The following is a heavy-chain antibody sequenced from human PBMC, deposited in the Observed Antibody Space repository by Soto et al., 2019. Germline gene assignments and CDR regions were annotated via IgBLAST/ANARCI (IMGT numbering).Heavy chain of an antibody. J-gene: IGHJ4*02. D-gene: IGHD3-16*01. CDR3: AMGVGSPLDH. CDR1: GDSIDTYY. CDR2: IYYTGST. Sequence: SETLSLTCTVSGDSIDTYYWSWIRQPPGKGLEWIGYIYYTGSTNYNPSLKSRGSISLDTSKNQFSLKLTSVTAADTAVYYCAMGVGSPLDHWGQGILVTVSS. V-gene: IGHV4-59*01.